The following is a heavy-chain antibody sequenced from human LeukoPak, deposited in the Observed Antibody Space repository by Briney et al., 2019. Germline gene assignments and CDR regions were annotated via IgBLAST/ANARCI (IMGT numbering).Heavy chain of an antibody. CDR2: ISSDGSNK. V-gene: IGHV3-30-3*02. D-gene: IGHD6-13*01. CDR3: AQVCFSSSCPP. J-gene: IGHJ5*02. Sequence: GGSLRLSCAASGFSFSTFAMHWARQAPGKGLEWVAVISSDGSNKYTADSVKGRFTISRDNSKNSLYLQMNSLRAEDTAVYYCAQVCFSSSCPPWGQGTLVTVSS. CDR1: GFSFSTFA.